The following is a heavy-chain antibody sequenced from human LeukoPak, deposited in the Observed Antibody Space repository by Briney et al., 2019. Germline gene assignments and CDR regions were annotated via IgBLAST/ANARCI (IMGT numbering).Heavy chain of an antibody. V-gene: IGHV3-23*01. CDR3: AKSYSYYHMDD. Sequence: GGSLRLSCVASGFTFSNAWMSWVRLAPGKGLEWVSSIRGSGDSTYYADSVKGRFTISRDNTKNTLYLQMNSLRGDDTAVYYCAKSYSYYHMDDWGKGTSVTVSS. CDR1: GFTFSNAW. CDR2: IRGSGDST. J-gene: IGHJ6*03.